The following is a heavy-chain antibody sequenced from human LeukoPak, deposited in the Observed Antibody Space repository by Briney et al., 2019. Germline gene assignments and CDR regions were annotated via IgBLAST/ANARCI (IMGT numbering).Heavy chain of an antibody. CDR3: ARGDKQLLFKPNKGGFHP. CDR1: GFTFSDYY. Sequence: PGGSLRLSCATSGFTFSDYYMSWIRQAPGKGLEWVSYISSSGSPIYYADSVKGRFTISRDNSKNTLYLQMNSLRTEDTAVYYCARGDKQLLFKPNKGGFHPWGQGTLVTVSS. V-gene: IGHV3-11*04. J-gene: IGHJ5*02. CDR2: ISSSGSPI. D-gene: IGHD1-1*01.